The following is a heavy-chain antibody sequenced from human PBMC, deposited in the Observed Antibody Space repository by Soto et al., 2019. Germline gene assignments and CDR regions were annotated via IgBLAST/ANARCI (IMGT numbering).Heavy chain of an antibody. CDR3: GRVVEGATRHTDPDS. J-gene: IGHJ5*01. D-gene: IGHD2-21*01. CDR2: VYHNGGA. CDR1: GVSIHNSHSC. V-gene: IGHV4-39*01. Sequence: QVHLQESGPGLVKPSETLSLTCTVSGVSIHNSHSCWAWIRQPPGKGLQFIASVYHNGGAHYNSSLKSRLTFSVDTANNQVSLRMRSLTAADTAFYYCGRVVEGATRHTDPDSWGQGILVTVSS.